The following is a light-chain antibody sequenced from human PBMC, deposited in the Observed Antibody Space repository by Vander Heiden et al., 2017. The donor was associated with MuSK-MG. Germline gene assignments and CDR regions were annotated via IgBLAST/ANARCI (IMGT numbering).Light chain of an antibody. CDR3: QQSYSNLTWT. Sequence: DIQMTQSPSSLSASVGDRVTITCRASQSISSYLNWYQQKPGKAPKLLIYAASSLQSGVPSRFSGRGSGTDFTLTISSLQPEDFATYYCQQSYSNLTWTFGQGTKVEIK. CDR2: AAS. CDR1: QSISSY. J-gene: IGKJ1*01. V-gene: IGKV1-39*01.